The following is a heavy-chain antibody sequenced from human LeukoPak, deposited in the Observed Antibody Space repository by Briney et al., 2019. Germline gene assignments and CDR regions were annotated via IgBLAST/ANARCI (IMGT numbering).Heavy chain of an antibody. CDR2: IYSGGST. V-gene: IGHV3-53*01. Sequence: GGSLRLSCAASGYSSRKAWMRRVRQAPGKGLEWVSVIYSGGSTYYADSVKGRFTISRDNSKNTLYLQKNSLTTEHTAVYYCARDYGYGGNPRHYWGQGTLVTVSS. CDR1: GYSSRKAW. D-gene: IGHD4-23*01. J-gene: IGHJ4*02. CDR3: ARDYGYGGNPRHY.